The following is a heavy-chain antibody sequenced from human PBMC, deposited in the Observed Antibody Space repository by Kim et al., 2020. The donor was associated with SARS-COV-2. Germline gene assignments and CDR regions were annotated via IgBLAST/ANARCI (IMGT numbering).Heavy chain of an antibody. D-gene: IGHD3-16*01. J-gene: IGHJ3*02. CDR3: ASDGLGVLPGDALDM. Sequence: GGSLRLSCAASGFTFKTHSMDWVRQVPGRGLGWLSYISDDGRSTHYADPVKGRFTISRDDAKNSVFLQMNSLRDGDTAVYYCASDGLGVLPGDALDMWGQGTMVTVSS. CDR2: ISDDGRST. CDR1: GFTFKTHS. V-gene: IGHV3-48*02.